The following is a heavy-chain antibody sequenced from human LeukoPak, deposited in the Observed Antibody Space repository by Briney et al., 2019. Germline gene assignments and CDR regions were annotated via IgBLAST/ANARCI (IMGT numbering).Heavy chain of an antibody. Sequence: ASVKVSCKASGYTFTSYTMHWVRQAPGQRLEWMGWINAGNGNTRYSQKLQGRVTITRDTSASTVYMELSSLRSEDTAVYYCARSLAGSYYYYYAMDVWGQGTTVTVSS. V-gene: IGHV1-3*01. CDR2: INAGNGNT. D-gene: IGHD6-19*01. CDR3: ARSLAGSYYYYYAMDV. CDR1: GYTFTSYT. J-gene: IGHJ6*02.